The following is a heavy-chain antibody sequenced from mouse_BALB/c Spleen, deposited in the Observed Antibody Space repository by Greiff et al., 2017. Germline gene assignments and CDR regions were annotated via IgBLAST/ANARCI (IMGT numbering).Heavy chain of an antibody. D-gene: IGHD2-2*01. CDR1: GYTFTSYD. Sequence: VQGVESGAELVKPGASVKLSCKASGYTFTSYDINWVRQRPEQGLEWIGWIFPGDGSTKYNEKFKGKATLTTDKSSSTAYMQLSRLTSEDSAVYFCARSWLPPASHYFDYWGQGTTLTVSS. V-gene: IGHV1-85*01. J-gene: IGHJ2*01. CDR3: ARSWLPPASHYFDY. CDR2: IFPGDGST.